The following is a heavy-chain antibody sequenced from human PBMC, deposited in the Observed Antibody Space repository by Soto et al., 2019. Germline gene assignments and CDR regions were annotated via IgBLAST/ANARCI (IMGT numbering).Heavy chain of an antibody. Sequence: QVQLVQSGAEVKKPGSSVKVSCKASGGTFSSYTISWVRQAPGQGLEWMGGIIPIFGTANYAQTFQGRVTITADESTSTAYMELSSLSSEDTAVYYCVCYGYSGNSDGFWGQGTLVTVSS. CDR3: VCYGYSGNSDGF. J-gene: IGHJ4*02. CDR1: GGTFSSYT. D-gene: IGHD5-18*01. V-gene: IGHV1-69*12. CDR2: IIPIFGTA.